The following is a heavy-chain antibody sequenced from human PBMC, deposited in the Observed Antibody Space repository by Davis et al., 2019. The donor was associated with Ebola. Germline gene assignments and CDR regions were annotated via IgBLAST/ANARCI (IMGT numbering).Heavy chain of an antibody. D-gene: IGHD3-22*01. Sequence: GESLKISCAASGFTFSSYAMHWVRQAPGKGLEWVSYISSSSSTIYYADSVKGRFTTSRDNAKNSLYLQMNSLRDEDTAVYYCARDISPYYYDSSGYYYSAFDIWGQGTMVTVSS. V-gene: IGHV3-48*02. J-gene: IGHJ3*02. CDR2: ISSSSSTI. CDR3: ARDISPYYYDSSGYYYSAFDI. CDR1: GFTFSSYA.